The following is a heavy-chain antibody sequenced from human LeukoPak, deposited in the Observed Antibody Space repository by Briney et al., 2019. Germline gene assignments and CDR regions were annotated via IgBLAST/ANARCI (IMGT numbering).Heavy chain of an antibody. CDR1: GGSISSYY. J-gene: IGHJ3*02. D-gene: IGHD1-26*01. CDR3: ERDASYIVGASGAFDI. Sequence: SETLSLTCTVSGGSISSYYWSWIRQPPGKGLEWIGYIYYSGSTNYNPSLKSRVTISVDTSKNQFSLKLSSVTAADTAVYYCERDASYIVGASGAFDIWGQGTMVTVSS. V-gene: IGHV4-59*01. CDR2: IYYSGST.